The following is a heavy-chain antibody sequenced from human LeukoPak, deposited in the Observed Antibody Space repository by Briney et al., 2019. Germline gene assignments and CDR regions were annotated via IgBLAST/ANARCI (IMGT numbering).Heavy chain of an antibody. D-gene: IGHD4/OR15-4a*01. V-gene: IGHV3-21*01. CDR2: ISSSTSYI. CDR3: ARDGTNSNAFEI. CDR1: GFPFNLYT. J-gene: IGHJ3*02. Sequence: GGSLRLSCAASGFPFNLYTMNWVRQAPGKGLEWVSSISSSTSYIYYADSVKGRFTTSRDNAKNTLYLQMNSLRAEDTAVYYCARDGTNSNAFEIWGQGTMVTVSS.